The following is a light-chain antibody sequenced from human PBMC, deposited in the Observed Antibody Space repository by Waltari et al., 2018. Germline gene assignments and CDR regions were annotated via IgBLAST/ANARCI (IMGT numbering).Light chain of an antibody. J-gene: IGKJ3*01. Sequence: DIQMTQSPSTLSASVGDRVTITCRASQSISSWLAWYQQKPGKAPKLLIYKASSLESGVPSRFSGSGSGTEFTLTISRLEPEDFAVYYCQQSGGSPFTFGPGTTVDI. CDR2: KAS. CDR1: QSISSW. CDR3: QQSGGSPFT. V-gene: IGKV1-5*03.